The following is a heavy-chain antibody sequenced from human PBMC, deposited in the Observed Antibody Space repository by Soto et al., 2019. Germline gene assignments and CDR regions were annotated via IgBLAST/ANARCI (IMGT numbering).Heavy chain of an antibody. V-gene: IGHV3-30-3*01. CDR2: ISYDGSNK. D-gene: IGHD6-13*01. CDR1: GFTFSSYA. Sequence: QVQLVESGGGVVQPGRSLRLSCAASGFTFSSYAMHWVRQAPGKGLEWVAVISYDGSNKYYADSVKGRFTISRDNSKNTLYLQMNSLRAEDTAVYYCARGRRGCIAVAAEDYWGQGTLVTVSS. J-gene: IGHJ4*02. CDR3: ARGRRGCIAVAAEDY.